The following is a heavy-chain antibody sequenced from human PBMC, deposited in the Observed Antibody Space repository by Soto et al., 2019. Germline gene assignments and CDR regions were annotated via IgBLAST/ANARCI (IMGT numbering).Heavy chain of an antibody. CDR1: GYTFTSFG. CDR2: ISTYNGKA. V-gene: IGHV1-18*04. CDR3: AKDGYGNNDGDALHI. Sequence: QGQLVQSGAEVKKPGASVKVSCKASGYTFTSFGITWVRQAPGQGLEWMGWISTYNGKANYAQKLQGRVTVTRDTSRNTAYMELRSLRSDDTVVYYCAKDGYGNNDGDALHIWGQGTMVTVSS. J-gene: IGHJ3*02. D-gene: IGHD4-4*01.